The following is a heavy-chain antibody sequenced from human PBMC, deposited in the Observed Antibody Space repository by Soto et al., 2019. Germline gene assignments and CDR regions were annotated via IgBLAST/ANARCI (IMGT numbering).Heavy chain of an antibody. V-gene: IGHV3-30*18. CDR1: GFTFSSYG. CDR3: AKDLRRAVAGPDY. J-gene: IGHJ4*02. D-gene: IGHD6-19*01. CDR2: ISHDGSNK. Sequence: PGGSLRLSCAASGFTFSSYGMHWVRQAPGKGLEWVAVISHDGSNKYYADSVKGRFTISRDNSKNTLYLQMNSLRAEDTAVYYCAKDLRRAVAGPDYWGQGTLVTVSS.